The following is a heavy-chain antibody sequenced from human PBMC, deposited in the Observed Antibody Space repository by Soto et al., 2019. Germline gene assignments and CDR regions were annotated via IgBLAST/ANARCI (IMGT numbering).Heavy chain of an antibody. V-gene: IGHV4-30-2*01. D-gene: IGHD4-4*01. Sequence: QLQLQESGSGLVKPSQTLSLTCAVSGGSINTATHSWSWIRQPPGKGLEWIGYIYHSGSTYYNPSVKGRVTISIDKSNNQFSRRLGSVTAADTAVYYCARGGGVTTTGDDYWGQGILVTVSS. CDR2: IYHSGST. CDR3: ARGGGVTTTGDDY. J-gene: IGHJ4*02. CDR1: GGSINTATHS.